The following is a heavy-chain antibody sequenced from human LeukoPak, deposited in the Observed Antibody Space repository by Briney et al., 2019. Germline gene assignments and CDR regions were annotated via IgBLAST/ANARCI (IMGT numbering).Heavy chain of an antibody. J-gene: IGHJ5*02. V-gene: IGHV4-34*01. CDR2: INHSGST. CDR1: GGSFSGYY. CDR3: ARGGCSSTSCYSNWFDP. Sequence: SETLSLTCAVYGGSFSGYYWSWIPQPPGKGLEWIGEINHSGSTNYNPSLKSRVTISVDTSKNQFSLKLSSVTAADTAVYYCARGGCSSTSCYSNWFDPWGQGTLVTVSS. D-gene: IGHD2-2*01.